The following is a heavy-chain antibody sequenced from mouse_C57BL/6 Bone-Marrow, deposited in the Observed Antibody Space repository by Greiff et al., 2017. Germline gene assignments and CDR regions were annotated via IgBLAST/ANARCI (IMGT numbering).Heavy chain of an antibody. V-gene: IGHV1-81*01. CDR3: ARGYYAMDY. J-gene: IGHJ4*01. Sequence: QVQLQQSGAELARPGASVKLSCTASGYTFTSYGISWVKQRTGQGLEWIGEIYPRSGNTYYNEKFKGEATLTADKSSSTAYMELRSLTSEDSAVYFCARGYYAMDYWGQGTSVTVSS. CDR1: GYTFTSYG. CDR2: IYPRSGNT.